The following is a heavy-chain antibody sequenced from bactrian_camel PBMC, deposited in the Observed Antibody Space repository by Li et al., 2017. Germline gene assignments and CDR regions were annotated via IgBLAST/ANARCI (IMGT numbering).Heavy chain of an antibody. J-gene: IGHJ4*01. CDR2: IDSNGGT. D-gene: IGHD6*01. CDR1: GFTVSRYC. V-gene: IGHV3S26*01. Sequence: HVQLLESGGGSVQAGGSLRLSCVVSGFTVSRYCMGWIRQAPGKEREGVAAIDSNGGTSYVDSVKGRFTISRDNAKNTMYLQMNNLKPEDTATYYCAAGKDPYGGDWYVFGQGTQVTVS.